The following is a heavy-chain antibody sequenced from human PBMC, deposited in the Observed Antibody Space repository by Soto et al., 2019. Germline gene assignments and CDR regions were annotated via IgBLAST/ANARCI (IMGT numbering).Heavy chain of an antibody. V-gene: IGHV3-30*18. CDR2: ISYDGSNK. CDR1: GFTFSYYS. J-gene: IGHJ4*02. CDR3: AKGPPLDY. Sequence: GSLRLSCAASGFTFSYYSMHGVRQAPGKGLEWVAVISYDGSNKYYADSVKGRFIISRDNSKNRLYLQMSSLRAEDTAVYYCAKGPPLDYWGQGTLVTVSS.